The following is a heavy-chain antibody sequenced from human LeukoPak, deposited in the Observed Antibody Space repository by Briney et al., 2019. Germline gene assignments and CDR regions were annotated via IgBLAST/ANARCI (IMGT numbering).Heavy chain of an antibody. D-gene: IGHD6-6*01. CDR2: ISSSAI. CDR1: GFTFSSYT. CDR3: ARELGVSRAFDI. J-gene: IGHJ3*02. Sequence: GGSLRLSCAASGFTFSSYTMNWVRQAPGKGLEWVSSISSSAIYYAASVKGRFTISRDNGKNSLYLQMNSLTAEDTAVYYCARELGVSRAFDIWGQGTMVTVSS. V-gene: IGHV3-48*04.